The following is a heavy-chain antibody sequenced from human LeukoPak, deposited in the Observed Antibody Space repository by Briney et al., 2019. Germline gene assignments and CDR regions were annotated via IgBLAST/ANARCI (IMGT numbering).Heavy chain of an antibody. J-gene: IGHJ4*02. CDR1: GFTFSSYS. CDR2: ISTSSSYI. D-gene: IGHD1-26*01. V-gene: IGHV3-21*01. CDR3: ARVSRGKWELLGAHDY. Sequence: GGSLRLSCAASGFTFSSYSMNWVRQAPGKGLEWVSSISTSSSYIYYADSLKGRFTISRHNAKSSLFLQMNSLRADDTAVYYCARVSRGKWELLGAHDYWGQGTLVTVSS.